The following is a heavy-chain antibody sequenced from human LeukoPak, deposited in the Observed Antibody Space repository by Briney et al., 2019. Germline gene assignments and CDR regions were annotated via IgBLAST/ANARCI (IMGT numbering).Heavy chain of an antibody. Sequence: GGSLRLSCAASGFTFSNYWMSWVRQAPGKGLEWVANIKQDGSDKCYVDSVKGRFTISRDNAKNSLSLQMNSLRGEDTAVYYCATYVRSATIDSWGQGTLVTVSS. CDR3: ATYVRSATIDS. CDR2: IKQDGSDK. D-gene: IGHD3-16*01. J-gene: IGHJ4*02. CDR1: GFTFSNYW. V-gene: IGHV3-7*01.